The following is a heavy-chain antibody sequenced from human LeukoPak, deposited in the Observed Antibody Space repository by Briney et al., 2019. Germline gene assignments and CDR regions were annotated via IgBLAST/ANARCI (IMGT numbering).Heavy chain of an antibody. CDR2: INHSGST. V-gene: IGHV4-34*01. J-gene: IGHJ4*02. D-gene: IGHD3-22*01. Sequence: PSETLSLTCAVYGGSFSGYYWSWIRQPPGMGLEWIGEINHSGSTNYNPSLKSRVTISVDTSKNQFSLKLSSVTAADTAVYYCARSGYYYDSSGYSHWGQGTLVTVSS. CDR3: ARSGYYYDSSGYSH. CDR1: GGSFSGYY.